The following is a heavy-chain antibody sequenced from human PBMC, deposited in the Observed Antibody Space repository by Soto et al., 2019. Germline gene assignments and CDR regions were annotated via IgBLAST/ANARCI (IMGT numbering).Heavy chain of an antibody. CDR3: ARVGLSSVSNYGIDV. V-gene: IGHV1-18*01. D-gene: IGHD3-10*02. J-gene: IGHJ6*02. Sequence: QVQLVQSGAEVKKPGASGKVSCKTSGYGFTNFGISWVRQAPGQGLEWMGWINGHNGNTDYAQRLQDRVTMTTDSCTKTGYMELRNLRYDDTAVYFCARVGLSSVSNYGIDVWGQGTTVTVAS. CDR2: INGHNGNT. CDR1: GYGFTNFG.